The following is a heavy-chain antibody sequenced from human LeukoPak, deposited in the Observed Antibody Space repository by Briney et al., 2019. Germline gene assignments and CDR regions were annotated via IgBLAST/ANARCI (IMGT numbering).Heavy chain of an antibody. Sequence: GEPLKISCKGSGYSFTSYWIGWVRQMPGKGLEWMGIIYPGDSDTRYSPSFQGQVTISADKSISTAYLQWSSLKASDTAMYYCARHDGYGSGSYYNWFDPWGQGTLVTVSS. CDR3: ARHDGYGSGSYYNWFDP. CDR2: IYPGDSDT. V-gene: IGHV5-51*01. D-gene: IGHD3-10*01. J-gene: IGHJ5*02. CDR1: GYSFTSYW.